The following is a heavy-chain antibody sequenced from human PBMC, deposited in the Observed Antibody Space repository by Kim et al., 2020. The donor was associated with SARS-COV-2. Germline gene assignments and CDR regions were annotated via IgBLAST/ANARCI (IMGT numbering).Heavy chain of an antibody. CDR2: IYYSGRT. V-gene: IGHV4-31*03. CDR3: ARDKAWGRKFDY. D-gene: IGHD3-16*01. CDR1: GGSISSGGYY. J-gene: IGHJ4*02. Sequence: SETLSLTCTVSGGSISSGGYYWSWIRQHPGKGLEWIGYIYYSGRTYYNPSLKSRVTISVDTSKNQFSLKLSSVTAADTAVYYCARDKAWGRKFDYWGQGTLVTVSS.